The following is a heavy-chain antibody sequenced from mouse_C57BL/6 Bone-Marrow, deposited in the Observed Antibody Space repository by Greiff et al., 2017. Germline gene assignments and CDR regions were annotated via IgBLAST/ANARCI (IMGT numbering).Heavy chain of an antibody. D-gene: IGHD3-2*02. CDR2: IWGDGST. Sequence: QVQLQQSGPGLVAPSQSLSITCTVSGFSLTSYGVSWVRQTPGTGLEWMGVIWGDGSTNYHSALISRLSISKDNSKSQVFLRLNSLHSDDTATYYCAITAQATSGWFAYWGQGTLVTVSA. CDR3: AITAQATSGWFAY. J-gene: IGHJ3*01. CDR1: GFSLTSYG. V-gene: IGHV2-3*01.